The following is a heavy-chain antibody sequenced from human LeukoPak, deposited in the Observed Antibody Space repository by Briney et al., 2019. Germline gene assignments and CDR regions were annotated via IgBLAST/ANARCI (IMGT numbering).Heavy chain of an antibody. J-gene: IGHJ4*02. CDR2: MNPNSGNT. V-gene: IGHV1-8*01. Sequence: ASVKVSCKASGYTFTSYDINWVRQATGQGLEWMGWMNPNSGNTGYAQKFQGRVTITTDESTSTAYMELSSLRSEDTAVYYCARDPPDYYDSSGHSGSYWGQGTLVTVSS. D-gene: IGHD3-22*01. CDR3: ARDPPDYYDSSGHSGSY. CDR1: GYTFTSYD.